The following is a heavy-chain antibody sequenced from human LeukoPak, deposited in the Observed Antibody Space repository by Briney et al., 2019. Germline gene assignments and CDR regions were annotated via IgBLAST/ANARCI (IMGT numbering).Heavy chain of an antibody. J-gene: IGHJ4*02. CDR1: GFTFGDYD. CDR3: TRAGDGYLGALDY. Sequence: GGSLRLSCTASGFTFGDYDMSRVRQAPGKGLEWVGFSRRKVHGGTTECAASVKGRFTISRDASKSIAYLQMNSLKTEATAVYYCTRAGDGYLGALDYWGQGTLVTVSS. D-gene: IGHD5-24*01. CDR2: SRRKVHGGTT. V-gene: IGHV3-49*04.